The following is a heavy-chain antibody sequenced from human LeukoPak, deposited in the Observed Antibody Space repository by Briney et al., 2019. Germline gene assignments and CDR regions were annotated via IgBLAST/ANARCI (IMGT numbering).Heavy chain of an antibody. CDR1: VYTFTSYG. V-gene: IGHV1-18*01. D-gene: IGHD3-22*01. J-gene: IGHJ2*01. CDR2: ISAYNGNT. Sequence: ASVKVSCKASVYTFTSYGLSWVRQAPGQGLEWMGWISAYNGNTNYAQKLQGRVTMTTDTSTSTAYMELRSLISDDTAVYYCARVGGYYPSHWYFDLWGRGTLVTVSS. CDR3: ARVGGYYPSHWYFDL.